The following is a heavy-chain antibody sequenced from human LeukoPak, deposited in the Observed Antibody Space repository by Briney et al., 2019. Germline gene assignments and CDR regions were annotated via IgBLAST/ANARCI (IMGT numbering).Heavy chain of an antibody. CDR3: ARVRDGSFDY. Sequence: PSETLSLTCTVSGGSISSYYWSWIRQPPGKGLEWIGYIHYSGSTHYNPSLKSRVTISVDTSKNQFSLKLSSVTAADTAVYYCARVRDGSFDYWGQGTLVTVSS. D-gene: IGHD5-24*01. V-gene: IGHV4-59*01. J-gene: IGHJ4*02. CDR1: GGSISSYY. CDR2: IHYSGST.